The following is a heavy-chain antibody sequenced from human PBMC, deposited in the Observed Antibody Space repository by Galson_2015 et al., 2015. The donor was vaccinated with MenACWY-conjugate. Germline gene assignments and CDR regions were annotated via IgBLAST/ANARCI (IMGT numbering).Heavy chain of an antibody. Sequence: SLRLSCAASGFTFSSYSMNWVRQAPGKGLEGVSLISRARGNIHYADSVKGRFTISRDNAKNSLYLQMNSLRAEDTAVYYCARKSYSSSWSTEGYFDYWGQGTLVTVSS. J-gene: IGHJ4*02. D-gene: IGHD6-13*01. CDR2: ISRARGNI. CDR3: ARKSYSSSWSTEGYFDY. V-gene: IGHV3-21*01. CDR1: GFTFSSYS.